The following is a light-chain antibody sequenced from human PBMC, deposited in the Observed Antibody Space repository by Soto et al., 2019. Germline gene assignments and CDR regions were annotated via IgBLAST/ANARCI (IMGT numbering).Light chain of an antibody. V-gene: IGKV3-15*01. CDR3: QQYNNWPRT. CDR1: QSVSSN. Sequence: EIVMTQSPATLSVSPGERATVSCRASQSVSSNSAWYQQKPGQAPRLLIYGASTRATGIPARFSGSGSGTEFTLTIGSLQSEDFAVYYCQQYNNWPRTFGQGTKLEIK. CDR2: GAS. J-gene: IGKJ2*01.